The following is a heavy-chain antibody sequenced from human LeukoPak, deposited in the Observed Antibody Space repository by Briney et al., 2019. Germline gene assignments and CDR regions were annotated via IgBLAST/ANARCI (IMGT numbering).Heavy chain of an antibody. D-gene: IGHD3-16*01. Sequence: GGSLRLSCAASGFTFNSYAMHWVRQAPGKGLEYVSAIGSDGGTTYYANSVKGRFTISRDNSKNTLYLQMGSLRTEDMAVYYCARRGNTGASRCMDVWGKGTTVTVSS. J-gene: IGHJ6*03. CDR1: GFTFNSYA. CDR3: ARRGNTGASRCMDV. V-gene: IGHV3-64*01. CDR2: IGSDGGTT.